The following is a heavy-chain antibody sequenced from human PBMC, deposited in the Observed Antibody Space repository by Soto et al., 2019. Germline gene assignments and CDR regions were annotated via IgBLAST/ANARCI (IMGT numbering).Heavy chain of an antibody. CDR3: AKDVLRYCSSTSCYGPFDY. J-gene: IGHJ4*02. CDR1: GFTFSSYG. V-gene: IGHV3-30*18. Sequence: GGSLRLSCAASGFTFSSYGMHWVRQAPGKGLEWVAVISYDGSNKYYADSVKGRFTISRDNSKNTLYLQMNSLRAEDTAVYYCAKDVLRYCSSTSCYGPFDYWGQGTLVTVSS. CDR2: ISYDGSNK. D-gene: IGHD2-2*01.